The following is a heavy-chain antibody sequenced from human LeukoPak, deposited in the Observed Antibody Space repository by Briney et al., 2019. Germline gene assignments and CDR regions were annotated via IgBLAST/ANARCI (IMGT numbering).Heavy chain of an antibody. CDR2: IYVGGGPT. V-gene: IGHV3-53*01. J-gene: IGHJ4*02. D-gene: IGHD6-13*01. Sequence: GGSLRLSCAASGLTVSNNYMSWVRQAPGKGLEWVSVIYVGGGPTYYADSVRGRFTISRDNSKNTLYLQMNSLRAEDTAVYYCAKDLPHRSSWYLGGFDYWGQGTLVTVSS. CDR1: GLTVSNNY. CDR3: AKDLPHRSSWYLGGFDY.